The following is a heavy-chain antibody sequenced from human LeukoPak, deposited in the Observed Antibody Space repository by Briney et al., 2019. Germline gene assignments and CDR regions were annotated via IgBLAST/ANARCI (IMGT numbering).Heavy chain of an antibody. D-gene: IGHD6-13*01. CDR1: GGSISSSSYY. V-gene: IGHV4-39*05. J-gene: IGHJ4*02. CDR2: IYYSGST. Sequence: SETPSLTCTVSGGSISSSSYYWGWIRQPPGKGLEWIGSIYYSGSTYYNPSLKSRVTISVDTSKNQFSLKLSSVTAADTAVYYCAIGYSSSWYYFDYWGQGTLVTVSS. CDR3: AIGYSSSWYYFDY.